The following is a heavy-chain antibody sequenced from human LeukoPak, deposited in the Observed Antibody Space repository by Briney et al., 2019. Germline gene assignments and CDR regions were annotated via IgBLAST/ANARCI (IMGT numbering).Heavy chain of an antibody. J-gene: IGHJ4*02. CDR2: ISGSGGST. CDR3: AKRPIFGELLYYFDY. Sequence: PGGSVRLSCAASGFTFSSYAMSWVRQAPGKGLECVSTISGSGGSTYYADSVKGRFTISRDNSKNTLYLQMNSLRAEDTAIHYCAKRPIFGELLYYFDYWGQGTLVTVSS. CDR1: GFTFSSYA. D-gene: IGHD3-10*01. V-gene: IGHV3-23*01.